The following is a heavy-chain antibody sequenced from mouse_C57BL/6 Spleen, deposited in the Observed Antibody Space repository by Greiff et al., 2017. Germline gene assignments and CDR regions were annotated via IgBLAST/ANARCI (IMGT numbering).Heavy chain of an antibody. D-gene: IGHD3-2*02. V-gene: IGHV1-15*01. Sequence: QVQLQQSGAELVRPGASVTLSCKASGYTFTDYEMNWVKQTPVHGLDWIGAIDPETGGTAYNQKFKGKAILTADKSSSTAYMELRSLTSEDSAVYYCTRWGSGYDYWGQGTTLTVSS. CDR1: GYTFTDYE. J-gene: IGHJ2*01. CDR3: TRWGSGYDY. CDR2: IDPETGGT.